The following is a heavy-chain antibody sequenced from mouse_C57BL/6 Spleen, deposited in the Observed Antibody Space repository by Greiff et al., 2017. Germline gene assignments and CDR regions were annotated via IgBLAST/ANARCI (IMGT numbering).Heavy chain of an antibody. CDR2: IDPANGNT. V-gene: IGHV14-3*01. J-gene: IGHJ2*01. CDR3: ATLIYYGNYDDY. Sequence: VQLKESVSELVRPGASVKLSCTASGFNIKNTYMHWVKQRPEQGLEWIGRIDPANGNTKYAPKFQGKATITADTSSNTAYLQLSSLTSEDTAIYYCATLIYYGNYDDYWGQGTTLTVSS. CDR1: GFNIKNTY. D-gene: IGHD2-1*01.